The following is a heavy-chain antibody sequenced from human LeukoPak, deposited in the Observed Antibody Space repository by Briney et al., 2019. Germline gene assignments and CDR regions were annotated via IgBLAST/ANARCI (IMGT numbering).Heavy chain of an antibody. V-gene: IGHV1-8*02. CDR3: ATEPDYYDSSGYTRVSDY. CDR1: GYTFTSYD. J-gene: IGHJ4*02. D-gene: IGHD3-22*01. Sequence: ASVKVSCKASGYTFTSYDINWVRQATGQGLEWMGWMNPNSGNTGYAQKFQGRVTMTEDTSTDTAYMELSSLRSEDTAVYYCATEPDYYDSSGYTRVSDYWGQGTLVTVSS. CDR2: MNPNSGNT.